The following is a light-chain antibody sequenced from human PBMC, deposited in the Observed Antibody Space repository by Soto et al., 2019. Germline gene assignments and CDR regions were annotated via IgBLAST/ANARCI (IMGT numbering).Light chain of an antibody. CDR1: SSNIGAGYD. V-gene: IGLV1-40*01. CDR3: QSYDSSLRGWV. CDR2: GNS. Sequence: QSVLTQPPSVSGAPGQRVTISCTGSSSNIGAGYDVHWYQQLPGTAPKLLIYGNSNRPSGVPDRLSGSKSGTSASLAITGLQAEDEADYYSQSYDSSLRGWVFGGGTKLTVL. J-gene: IGLJ3*02.